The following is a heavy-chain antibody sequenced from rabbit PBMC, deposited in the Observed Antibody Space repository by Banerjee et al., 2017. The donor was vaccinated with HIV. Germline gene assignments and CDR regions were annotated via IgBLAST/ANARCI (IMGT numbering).Heavy chain of an antibody. CDR1: GFDFSSYG. Sequence: QEQLVESGGGLVQPGGSLKLSCKASGFDFSSYGVSWVRQAPGKGLEWIGYITYGGSAYYASWVNGRFTISSHNAQNTLYLQLNSLTAADTATYFCVRDRASYDDYGDSGGYYFNLWGPGTLVTVS. CDR2: ITYGGSA. CDR3: VRDRASYDDYGDSGGYYFNL. V-gene: IGHV1S47*01. J-gene: IGHJ4*01. D-gene: IGHD2-1*01.